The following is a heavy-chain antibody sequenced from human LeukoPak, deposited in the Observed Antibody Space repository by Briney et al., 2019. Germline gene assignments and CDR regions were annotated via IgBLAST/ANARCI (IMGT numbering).Heavy chain of an antibody. CDR1: GFTFDDYA. CDR3: AKDRYYGSGNYYYGLDV. CDR2: ISWNSGRM. D-gene: IGHD3-10*01. V-gene: IGHV3-9*01. J-gene: IGHJ6*02. Sequence: GGSLRLSCAASGFTFDDYAMHWVRQAPGKGLEWVSSISWNSGRMGYADSVKGRFTISRDNAKSSLYLQMNSLRAEDTALYYCAKDRYYGSGNYYYGLDVWGQGTTVTVSS.